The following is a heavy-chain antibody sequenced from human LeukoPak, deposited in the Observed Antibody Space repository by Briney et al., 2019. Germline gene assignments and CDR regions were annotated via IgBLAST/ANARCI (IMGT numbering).Heavy chain of an antibody. CDR3: ARGGGRHVEY. CDR1: GLTFSSYW. CDR2: IKEDGSEK. D-gene: IGHD2/OR15-2a*01. J-gene: IGHJ4*02. V-gene: IGHV3-7*05. Sequence: PGGSLRLSCAASGLTFSSYWMSWVRQAPGKGLEWVANIKEDGSEKNYVDSVKGRFTISRDNAKNSLYLQMNSLRAEDTAVYYCARGGGRHVEYWGQGNLVTVSS.